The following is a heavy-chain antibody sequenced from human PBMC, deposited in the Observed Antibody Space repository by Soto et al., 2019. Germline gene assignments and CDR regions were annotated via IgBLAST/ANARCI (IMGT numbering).Heavy chain of an antibody. V-gene: IGHV1-69*12. D-gene: IGHD3-3*02. J-gene: IGHJ6*02. CDR2: IMPVFATP. Sequence: QVQLMQSGAEVKKPGSSVKVSCKASGGTFSTSAISWVRQAPGEGLEWVGGIMPVFATPDYAQKFQGRVTMSADXPXTXAXXELTSLTTDDTAVYYCARDKDRQQLGGNYYYILDVWGQGTAITVSS. CDR3: ARDKDRQQLGGNYYYILDV. CDR1: GGTFSTSA.